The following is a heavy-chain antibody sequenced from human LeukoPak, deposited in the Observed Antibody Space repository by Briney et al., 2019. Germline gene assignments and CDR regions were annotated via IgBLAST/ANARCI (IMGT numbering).Heavy chain of an antibody. V-gene: IGHV4-59*08. CDR1: GGSISSDY. Sequence: PSETLSLTCTVSGGSISSDYWSWVGQPPGKGVEWIGYIYYSGSTNYNPSLKSRVTISVDTSKNQFSLKLSSVTAADTAVYYCARGLTGNDAFDIWGQGTTVTVSS. J-gene: IGHJ3*02. CDR2: IYYSGST. D-gene: IGHD1-20*01. CDR3: ARGLTGNDAFDI.